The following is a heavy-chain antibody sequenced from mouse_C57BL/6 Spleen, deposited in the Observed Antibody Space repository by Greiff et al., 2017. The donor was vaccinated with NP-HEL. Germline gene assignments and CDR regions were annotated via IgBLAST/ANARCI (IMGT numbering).Heavy chain of an antibody. CDR2: INPNNGGT. CDR1: GYTFTDYN. V-gene: IGHV1-18*01. J-gene: IGHJ3*01. D-gene: IGHD4-1*01. Sequence: VQLKESGPELVKPGASVKIPCKASGYTFTDYNMDWVKQSHGKSLEWIGDINPNNGGTIYNQKFKGKATLTVYKSSSTAYMERRSLTSEDTAVYYCARGEKKLGSWFAYWGQGTLVTVSA. CDR3: ARGEKKLGSWFAY.